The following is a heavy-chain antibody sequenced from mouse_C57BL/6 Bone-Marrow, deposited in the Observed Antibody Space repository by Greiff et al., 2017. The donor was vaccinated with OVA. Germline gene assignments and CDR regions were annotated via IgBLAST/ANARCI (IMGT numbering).Heavy chain of an antibody. J-gene: IGHJ3*01. D-gene: IGHD2-3*01. CDR1: GFTFSDYY. Sequence: EVKLEESGGGLVQPGGSLKLSCAASGFTFSDYYMYWVRQTPEKRLEWVAYISNGGGSTYYPDTVKGRVTISRDNAKNTLYLQMSRLKSEDTAIYYCARLYDGYDWFAYWGQGTLVTVSA. CDR2: ISNGGGST. V-gene: IGHV5-12*01. CDR3: ARLYDGYDWFAY.